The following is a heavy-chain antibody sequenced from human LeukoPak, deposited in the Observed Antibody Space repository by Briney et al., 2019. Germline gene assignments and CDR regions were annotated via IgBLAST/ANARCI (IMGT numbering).Heavy chain of an antibody. CDR1: GFTFSSFA. J-gene: IGHJ4*02. CDR3: ARDDGSGWSYFDF. V-gene: IGHV3-30-3*01. D-gene: IGHD6-19*01. CDR2: TSYDGTNN. Sequence: GGSLRLSCAASGFTFSSFAMSWLRQAPGKGLEWVAVTSYDGTNNFYADAVKGRFTISRDNSKSTLYLQMNGLRVEDTAVYYCARDDGSGWSYFDFWGQGTLVTVSS.